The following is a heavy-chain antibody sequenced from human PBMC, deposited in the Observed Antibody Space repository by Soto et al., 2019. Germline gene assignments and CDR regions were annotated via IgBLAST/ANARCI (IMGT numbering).Heavy chain of an antibody. J-gene: IGHJ1*01. CDR2: ISGSGGST. CDR3: AKDQMPISFEYFQH. V-gene: IGHV3-23*01. CDR1: GFTFSSYA. Sequence: GGSLRLSCTASGFTFSSYAMSWVRQAPGKGLEWVSAISGSGGSTYYADSVKGRFTTSRDNSKNTLYLQMNSLRAEDTAVYYCAKDQMPISFEYFQHGGQGTLVTVSS. D-gene: IGHD2-2*01.